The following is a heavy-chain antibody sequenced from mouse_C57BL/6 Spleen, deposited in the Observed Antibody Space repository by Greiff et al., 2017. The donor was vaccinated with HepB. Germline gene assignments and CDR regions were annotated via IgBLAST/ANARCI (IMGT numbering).Heavy chain of an antibody. CDR3: ARAGYYGPYFDY. V-gene: IGHV1-82*01. Sequence: VQLQQSGPELVKPGASVKISCKASGYAFSSSWMNWVKQRPGKGLEWIGRIYPGDGDTNYNGKFKGKATLTADKSSSTAYMQLSSLTSEDSAVYFCARAGYYGPYFDYWGQGTTLTVSS. CDR2: IYPGDGDT. D-gene: IGHD1-2*01. CDR1: GYAFSSSW. J-gene: IGHJ2*01.